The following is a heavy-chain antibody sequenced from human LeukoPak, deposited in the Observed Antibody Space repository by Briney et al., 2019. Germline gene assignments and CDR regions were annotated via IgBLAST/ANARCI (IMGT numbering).Heavy chain of an antibody. Sequence: SETLSLTCTVSGGSISSGNYYWSWIRQPAGKGLEWIGRIYTSGSTNYNPSLKSQVTISVDTSKNQFSLKLTSVTAADTAVYYCARDFNRDYPDYWGQGTLVTVSS. CDR2: IYTSGST. CDR1: GGSISSGNYY. D-gene: IGHD1-14*01. J-gene: IGHJ4*02. CDR3: ARDFNRDYPDY. V-gene: IGHV4-61*02.